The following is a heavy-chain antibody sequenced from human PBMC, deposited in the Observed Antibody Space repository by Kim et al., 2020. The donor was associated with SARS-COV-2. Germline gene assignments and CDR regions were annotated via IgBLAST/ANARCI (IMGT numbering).Heavy chain of an antibody. Sequence: ASVKVSCKASGYTFTGYYMHWVRQAPGQGLEWMGRINPNSGGTNYAQKFQGRVTMTRDTSISTAYMELSRLRSDDTAVYYCARDPGGWFGGNWYFDLWGRGTLVTVSS. V-gene: IGHV1-2*06. CDR3: ARDPGGWFGGNWYFDL. CDR1: GYTFTGYY. D-gene: IGHD3-10*01. CDR2: INPNSGGT. J-gene: IGHJ2*01.